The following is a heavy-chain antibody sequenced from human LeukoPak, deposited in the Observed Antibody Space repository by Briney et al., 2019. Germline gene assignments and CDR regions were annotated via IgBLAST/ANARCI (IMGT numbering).Heavy chain of an antibody. CDR1: GGTFSSYA. CDR2: IIPIFGTA. J-gene: IGHJ6*03. D-gene: IGHD3-22*01. V-gene: IGHV1-69*06. Sequence: ASVKVSCKASGGTFSSYAISWVRQAPGQGLEWMGGIIPIFGTANYAQKFQGRVTITADKSTSTAYMELSSLRSEDTAVYYCASGMGYYYDSSGYYYMDVWGKGTTVTVSS. CDR3: ASGMGYYYDSSGYYYMDV.